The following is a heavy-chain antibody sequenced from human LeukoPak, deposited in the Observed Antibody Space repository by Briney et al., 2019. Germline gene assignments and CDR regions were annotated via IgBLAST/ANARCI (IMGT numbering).Heavy chain of an antibody. D-gene: IGHD3-9*01. CDR2: ISGGST. Sequence: GGSLRLSCAASGFTFSSYAMSWVRQAPGKGLEWVSAISGGSTYYADSVKGRFTISRDNSKNTLYLQMNSLRAEDTAVYYCAKARYPSYYFDYWGQGTLVTVSS. CDR1: GFTFSSYA. J-gene: IGHJ4*02. V-gene: IGHV3-23*01. CDR3: AKARYPSYYFDY.